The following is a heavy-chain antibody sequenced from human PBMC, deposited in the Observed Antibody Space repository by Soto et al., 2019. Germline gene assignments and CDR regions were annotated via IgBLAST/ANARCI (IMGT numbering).Heavy chain of an antibody. D-gene: IGHD3-3*01. J-gene: IGHJ5*01. CDR3: ARAVGQYYDFWSGHHGSFDS. CDR2: IWYDGSNK. Sequence: GGSLRLSCAASGFTFSSYGMHWVRQAPGKGLEWVAVIWYDGSNKYYADSVKGRFTISRDNSKNTLYLQMNSLRAEDTAVYYCARAVGQYYDFWSGHHGSFDSWGQGTLVTVSS. CDR1: GFTFSSYG. V-gene: IGHV3-33*01.